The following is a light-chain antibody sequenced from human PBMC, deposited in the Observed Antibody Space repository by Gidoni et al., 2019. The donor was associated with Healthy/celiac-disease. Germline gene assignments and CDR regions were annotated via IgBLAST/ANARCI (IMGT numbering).Light chain of an antibody. CDR3: QQYHSYWP. J-gene: IGKJ1*01. V-gene: IGKV1-5*03. CDR2: KAS. Sequence: DIQMTQPPSTLSASVGDRVTITSRASQSISSWLAWYQQKPGKAPKLLIYKASSFESGVPSRFSGSGSGTEFTLTIRSLQPDDFATYYCQQYHSYWPFGQGTKVDIK. CDR1: QSISSW.